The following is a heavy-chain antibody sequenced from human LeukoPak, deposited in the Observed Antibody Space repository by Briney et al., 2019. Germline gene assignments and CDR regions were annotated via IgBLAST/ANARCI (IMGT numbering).Heavy chain of an antibody. D-gene: IGHD2-15*01. CDR3: AKDLASYCSGGSCNGLDY. J-gene: IGHJ4*02. CDR1: GFTFSSYG. Sequence: GGSLRLSCAASGFTFSSYGMHWVRQAPGKGLEWVAVIRYDGSNKYYADSVKGRFTISRDNSKNTLYLQMNSLRAEDTAVYYCAKDLASYCSGGSCNGLDYWGQGTLVTVSS. V-gene: IGHV3-30*02. CDR2: IRYDGSNK.